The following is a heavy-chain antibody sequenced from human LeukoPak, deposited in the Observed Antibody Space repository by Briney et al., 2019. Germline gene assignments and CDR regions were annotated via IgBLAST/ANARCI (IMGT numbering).Heavy chain of an antibody. J-gene: IGHJ4*02. CDR1: GYSFTSYW. CDR2: IYPGDSDT. D-gene: IGHD2-15*01. CDR3: ARRYCGGGSCYSGKQYYFDY. V-gene: IGHV5-51*01. Sequence: PGESLKISCKGSGYSFTSYWIGWVRQMPGKGLEWMGIIYPGDSDTRYSPSFQGQVTISADKSISTAYLQWSSLNASDTAMYYCARRYCGGGSCYSGKQYYFDYWGQGTLVTVSS.